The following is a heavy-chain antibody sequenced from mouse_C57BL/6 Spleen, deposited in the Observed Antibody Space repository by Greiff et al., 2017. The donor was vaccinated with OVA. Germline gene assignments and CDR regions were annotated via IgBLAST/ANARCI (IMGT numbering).Heavy chain of an antibody. V-gene: IGHV5-6*01. CDR2: ISSGGSYT. CDR3: ARPPSMDY. CDR1: GFTFSSYG. Sequence: VQLKESGGDLVKPGGSLKLSCAASGFTFSSYGMSWVRQTPDKRLEWVATISSGGSYTYYPDSVKGRFTISRDNAKNTLYLQMSSLKSEDTAMYYCARPPSMDYWGQGTSVTVSS. J-gene: IGHJ4*01.